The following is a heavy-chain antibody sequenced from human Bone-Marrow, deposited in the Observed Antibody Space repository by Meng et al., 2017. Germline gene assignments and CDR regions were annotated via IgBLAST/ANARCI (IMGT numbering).Heavy chain of an antibody. J-gene: IGHJ5*02. Sequence: QVQLVQSGTDVKKPGVPGSVTFKAVGYIFTNYDLNWVRQAAGQGPEWMGWLNPRTGNTGYAQKFQGRVTLTRDTSRSTAYMELSSLTSDDTAIYYCARDYGGNSGRFDPWGQGTLVTVSS. CDR3: ARDYGGNSGRFDP. D-gene: IGHD4-23*01. CDR2: LNPRTGNT. V-gene: IGHV1-8*01. CDR1: GYIFTNYD.